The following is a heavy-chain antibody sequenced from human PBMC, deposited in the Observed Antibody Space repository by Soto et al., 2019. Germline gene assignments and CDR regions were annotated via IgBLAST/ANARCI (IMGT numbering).Heavy chain of an antibody. CDR1: GYRFTSYW. Sequence: LGESLKISCKGSGYRFTSYWITWVRQKPGKGLEWMGRIDPSDSQTYYSPSFRGHVTISVTKSITTVFLQWSSLRASDTAMYYCARQIYDSDTGPNFQYYFDSWGQGTPVTVSS. J-gene: IGHJ4*02. D-gene: IGHD3-22*01. V-gene: IGHV5-10-1*01. CDR2: IDPSDSQT. CDR3: ARQIYDSDTGPNFQYYFDS.